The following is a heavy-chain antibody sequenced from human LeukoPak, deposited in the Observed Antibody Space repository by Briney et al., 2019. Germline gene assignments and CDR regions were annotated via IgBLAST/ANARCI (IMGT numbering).Heavy chain of an antibody. J-gene: IGHJ6*03. V-gene: IGHV3-7*01. CDR1: GFTFSSYW. D-gene: IGHD3-10*01. CDR2: IKQDGSEK. CDR3: ARDLERLDMVRRRDYYYMDV. Sequence: QAGGSLRLSCAASGFTFSSYWMSWVRQAPGKGLEWVANIKQDGSEKYYVDSVKGRFTISRDNAKNSLFLQMNSLRAEDTAVYYCARDLERLDMVRRRDYYYMDVWGKGTTVTVSS.